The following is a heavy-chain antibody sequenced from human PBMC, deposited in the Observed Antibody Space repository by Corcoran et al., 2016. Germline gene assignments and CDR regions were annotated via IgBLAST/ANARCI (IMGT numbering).Heavy chain of an antibody. V-gene: IGHV3-33*01. CDR2: IWYDGSNK. D-gene: IGHD3-10*01. Sequence: QVQLVESGGGVVQPGRSLRLSCAASGFTFSSYGMHWVRQAPGNGLEWVAVIWYDGSNKYYADSVKGRFTISRDNSKNTLYLQMNSLRAEDTAVYYCARDTGVFGVREAFDSWGQGTMVTVSS. CDR3: ARDTGVFGVREAFDS. J-gene: IGHJ3*02. CDR1: GFTFSSYG.